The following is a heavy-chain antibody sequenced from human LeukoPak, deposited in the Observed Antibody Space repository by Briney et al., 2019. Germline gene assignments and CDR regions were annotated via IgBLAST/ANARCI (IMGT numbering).Heavy chain of an antibody. V-gene: IGHV3-74*01. J-gene: IGHJ4*02. Sequence: QPGGSLRLSCAASGFTFRSHLMHWVRQAPGKGLVWVSRIESDGSSTSYADSVRGRFTISRDNARNILYLQMSSLRAEDTAVYYCAREHRGAGASVDYWGQGILVTVSS. CDR2: IESDGSST. CDR1: GFTFRSHL. CDR3: AREHRGAGASVDY. D-gene: IGHD2-15*01.